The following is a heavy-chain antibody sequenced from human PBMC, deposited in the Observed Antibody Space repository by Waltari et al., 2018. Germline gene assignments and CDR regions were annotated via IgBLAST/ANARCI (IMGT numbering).Heavy chain of an antibody. J-gene: IGHJ5*02. Sequence: QVQLQESGPGLVKPSQTLSLTCTVSGGSISSGDYYWSWLRQPPGKGLEWIGYIYYSGSTYYNPSLKSRVTISVDTSKNQFSLKLSSVTAADTAVYYCARDRKGSGSYYFPNWFDPWGQGTLVTVSS. CDR1: GGSISSGDYY. D-gene: IGHD1-26*01. V-gene: IGHV4-30-4*08. CDR3: ARDRKGSGSYYFPNWFDP. CDR2: IYYSGST.